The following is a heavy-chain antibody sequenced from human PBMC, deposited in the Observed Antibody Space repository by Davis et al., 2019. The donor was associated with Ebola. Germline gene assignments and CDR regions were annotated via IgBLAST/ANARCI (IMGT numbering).Heavy chain of an antibody. CDR2: ISSSSSYI. CDR1: GFTFSSYS. D-gene: IGHD2-2*01. Sequence: GGSLRLSCAASGFTFSSYSMNWVRQAPGKGLEWVSSISSSSSYIYYADSVKGRFTISRDNAKNSLYLQMNSLRDEDTAVYYCARDVYCSSTSCYFSWFDPWGQGTLVTVSS. J-gene: IGHJ5*02. V-gene: IGHV3-21*01. CDR3: ARDVYCSSTSCYFSWFDP.